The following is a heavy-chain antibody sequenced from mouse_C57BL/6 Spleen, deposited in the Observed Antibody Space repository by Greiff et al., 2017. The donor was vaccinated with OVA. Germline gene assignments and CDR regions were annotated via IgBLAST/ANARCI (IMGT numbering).Heavy chain of an antibody. CDR1: GFTFSDYY. Sequence: EVHLVESEGGLVQPGSSMKLSCTASGFTFSDYYMAWVRQVPEKGLEWVANINYDGSSTYYLDSLKSRFIFSRDNAKNILYLQMSSLKSEDTATYYCARYDYDGAMDYWGQGTSVTVSS. CDR2: INYDGSST. CDR3: ARYDYDGAMDY. V-gene: IGHV5-16*01. J-gene: IGHJ4*01. D-gene: IGHD2-4*01.